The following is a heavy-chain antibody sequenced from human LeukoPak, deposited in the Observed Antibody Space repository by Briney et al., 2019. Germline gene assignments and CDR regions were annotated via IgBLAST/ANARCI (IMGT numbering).Heavy chain of an antibody. CDR2: IYPGDSDT. Sequence: GESLKISCKGSGYSFTNYWIGWVRQMPGKGPEWMGIIYPGDSDTRYSPSFQGQVTISADKSISTAYLQWSSLKASDTAMYYCARPACSSTSCYLYFQHWGQGTLVTVSS. J-gene: IGHJ1*01. CDR3: ARPACSSTSCYLYFQH. CDR1: GYSFTNYW. V-gene: IGHV5-51*01. D-gene: IGHD2-2*01.